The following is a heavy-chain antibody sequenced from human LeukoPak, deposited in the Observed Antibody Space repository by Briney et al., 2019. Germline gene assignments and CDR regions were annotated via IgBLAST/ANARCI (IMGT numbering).Heavy chain of an antibody. J-gene: IGHJ6*03. CDR1: GYRFSSYW. D-gene: IGHD3-3*01. CDR2: IYPGDSET. Sequence: GESLKISCKVSGYRFSSYWIGWVRQMPGKGLEWMGIIYPGDSETRYSPSFRGRVTISADKSISTAYLQWSSLKASDTAMYYCARQSADYSYYYYMDVWGKGTTVTISS. CDR3: ARQSADYSYYYYMDV. V-gene: IGHV5-51*01.